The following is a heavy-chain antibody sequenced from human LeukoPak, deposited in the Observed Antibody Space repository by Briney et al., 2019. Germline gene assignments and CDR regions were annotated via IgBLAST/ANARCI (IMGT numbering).Heavy chain of an antibody. Sequence: PGGSLRLSCAASGFTFDDYAMHWVRQAPGKGLEWVSGISWNSGSIGYADSVKGRFTISRDNAKNSLYLQMNSLRAEDTALYYCARVWSGSYYGGIDYWGQGTLVTVSS. J-gene: IGHJ4*02. D-gene: IGHD1-26*01. CDR3: ARVWSGSYYGGIDY. CDR1: GFTFDDYA. V-gene: IGHV3-9*01. CDR2: ISWNSGSI.